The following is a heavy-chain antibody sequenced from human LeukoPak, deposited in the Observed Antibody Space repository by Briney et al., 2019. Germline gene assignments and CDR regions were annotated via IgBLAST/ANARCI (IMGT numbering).Heavy chain of an antibody. CDR2: INQDGSEK. D-gene: IGHD2-15*01. CDR3: ARKGYCSGGSCYEGAYYYYYYMDV. CDR1: GFTFSSYW. Sequence: PGGSLRLSCAASGFTFSSYWMSWVRQAPGKGLEWVANINQDGSEKYYVDSVKGRFTISRDNAKNSLYLQINSLRAEDTAVYYCARKGYCSGGSCYEGAYYYYYYMDVWGKGNTVTVSS. J-gene: IGHJ6*03. V-gene: IGHV3-7*01.